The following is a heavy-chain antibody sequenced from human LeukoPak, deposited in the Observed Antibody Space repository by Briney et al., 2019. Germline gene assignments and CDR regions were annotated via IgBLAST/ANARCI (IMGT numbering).Heavy chain of an antibody. CDR1: GFTSTNYA. Sequence: GGSLRLSCAASGFTSTNYAMNWVRQAPGKGLEWVSVLIGSRGSTDYADSVKGRFTISRDNSKNTVFLQMNSLRAEDTAIYYCAKGAYDYIEIGYFDSWGQGTLVTVSS. D-gene: IGHD5-12*01. J-gene: IGHJ4*02. V-gene: IGHV3-23*01. CDR3: AKGAYDYIEIGYFDS. CDR2: LIGSRGST.